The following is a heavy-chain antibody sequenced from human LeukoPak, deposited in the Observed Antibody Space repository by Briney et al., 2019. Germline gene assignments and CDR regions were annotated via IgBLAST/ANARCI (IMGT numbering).Heavy chain of an antibody. CDR1: GFTFSNYS. D-gene: IGHD1-26*01. CDR3: ARDPYSGTYGDTYYYYMDV. J-gene: IGHJ6*03. CDR2: ITSSSTYT. V-gene: IGHV3-21*01. Sequence: GGSLRLSCAASGFTFSNYSMNWVRQTPGKGLEWVSSITSSSTYTFYADSVKGRFTISRDNARNSLYLQMNSLRAEDTAVYYCARDPYSGTYGDTYYYYMDVWGKGTTVTISS.